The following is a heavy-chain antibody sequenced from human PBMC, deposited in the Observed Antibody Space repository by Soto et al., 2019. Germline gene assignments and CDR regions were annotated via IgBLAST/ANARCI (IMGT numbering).Heavy chain of an antibody. J-gene: IGHJ5*02. Sequence: PGGSLRLSCTGSGFTFSTYAMNWVRQAPGKGLECVSTISGSGGTVYYADSVKGRFTISRDNSKNTLYLQMSSLRADDTAIYYCAKNGRAAAMYNWFDPWGQGTLVTVSS. CDR1: GFTFSTYA. D-gene: IGHD6-13*01. CDR2: ISGSGGTV. V-gene: IGHV3-23*01. CDR3: AKNGRAAAMYNWFDP.